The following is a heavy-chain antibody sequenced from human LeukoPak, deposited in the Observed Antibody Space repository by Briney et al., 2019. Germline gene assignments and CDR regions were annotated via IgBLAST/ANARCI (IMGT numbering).Heavy chain of an antibody. CDR3: AKDVDSSGYLGFDY. D-gene: IGHD3-22*01. Sequence: XMXWVRQXXXXGXEWXXGISWNSGSIGYADSVKGRFTISRDNAKNSLYLQMNSLRAEDTALYYCAKDVDSSGYLGFDYWGQGTLVTVSS. CDR2: ISWNSGSI. J-gene: IGHJ4*02. V-gene: IGHV3-9*01. CDR1: X.